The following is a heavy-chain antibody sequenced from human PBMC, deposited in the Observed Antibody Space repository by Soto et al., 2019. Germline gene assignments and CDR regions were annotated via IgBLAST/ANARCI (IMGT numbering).Heavy chain of an antibody. CDR1: GFTFDDYA. Sequence: GGSLRLSCAASGFTFDDYAMHWVRQAPGKGLEWVSGISWNSGSIGYADSVKGRFTISRDNAKNSLYLQMNSLRAEDTALYYCAKDTRRGYAQGGQYFDYWGQGTLVTVSS. V-gene: IGHV3-9*01. CDR3: AKDTRRGYAQGGQYFDY. CDR2: ISWNSGSI. D-gene: IGHD6-25*01. J-gene: IGHJ4*02.